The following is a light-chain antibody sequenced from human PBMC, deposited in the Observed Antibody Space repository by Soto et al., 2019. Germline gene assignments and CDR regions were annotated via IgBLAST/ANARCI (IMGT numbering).Light chain of an antibody. CDR2: AAS. J-gene: IGKJ2*01. CDR3: QQSSNSPMYT. V-gene: IGKV1-39*01. Sequence: DIQMTQSPSSLSASVGDRVTITCRASQSIAYYVNWFQQKPGIAPKLLIYAASSLQSGVPSRFSGSGSGTDFTLTISSLQPEDFATYYCQQSSNSPMYTFGQGT. CDR1: QSIAYY.